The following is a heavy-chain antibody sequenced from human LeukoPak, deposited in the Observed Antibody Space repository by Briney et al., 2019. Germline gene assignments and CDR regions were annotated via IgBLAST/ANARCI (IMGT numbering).Heavy chain of an antibody. V-gene: IGHV1-2*02. CDR3: SKAAGGIRYFGY. CDR1: GYPFTGYY. J-gene: IGHJ4*02. Sequence: ASVKVSCKASGYPFTGYYMHWVRQAPGQGLDWMGWINPNSGGTNYAQKFQGRVTMTRDTSISTAYMELSRLRSDDTAVYFFSKAAGGIRYFGYWGQGTLVTVSS. CDR2: INPNSGGT. D-gene: IGHD3-9*01.